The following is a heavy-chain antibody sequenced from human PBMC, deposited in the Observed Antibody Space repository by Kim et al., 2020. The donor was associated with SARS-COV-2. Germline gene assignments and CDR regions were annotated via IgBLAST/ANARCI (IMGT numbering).Heavy chain of an antibody. J-gene: IGHJ6*02. V-gene: IGHV3-66*01. CDR3: ARPVMSRDGMDV. Sequence: GGSLRLSCAASGFTVSRNYMSWVRQAPGKGLEWVSVIYSGGSTFYADSVKGRFTISRDNSKNTLYLQMNSLRAEDTAVSYCARPVMSRDGMDVWGQGTTVTVPS. CDR2: IYSGGST. CDR1: GFTVSRNY. D-gene: IGHD3-16*01.